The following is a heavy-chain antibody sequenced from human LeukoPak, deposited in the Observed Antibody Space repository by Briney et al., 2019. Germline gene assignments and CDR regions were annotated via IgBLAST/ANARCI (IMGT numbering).Heavy chain of an antibody. J-gene: IGHJ6*03. CDR2: IYHSGST. V-gene: IGHV4-38-2*02. CDR1: AYSISSGYF. D-gene: IGHD5-18*01. Sequence: PSEILSLTCTVSAYSISSGYFWGWIRQPPGKGLEWIGEIYHSGSTNYNPSLKSRVTISVDKSKNQFSLKLSSVTAADTAVYYCARGKAMEYYMDVWGKGTTVTVSS. CDR3: ARGKAMEYYMDV.